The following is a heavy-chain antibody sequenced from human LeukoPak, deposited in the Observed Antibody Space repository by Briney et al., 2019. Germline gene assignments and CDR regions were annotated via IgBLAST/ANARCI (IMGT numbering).Heavy chain of an antibody. V-gene: IGHV3-23*01. Sequence: PGGSLRLSCAASGFTFSSYAMSWVRQAPGKGLEWVSAISGSVGSTYYADSVNGRFTISRDNSKNTLYLQMNSLRAEDTAVYYCAKDLYCSGGSCYRTVTDAFDIWGQGTMVTVSS. CDR3: AKDLYCSGGSCYRTVTDAFDI. J-gene: IGHJ3*02. CDR2: ISGSVGST. D-gene: IGHD2-15*01. CDR1: GFTFSSYA.